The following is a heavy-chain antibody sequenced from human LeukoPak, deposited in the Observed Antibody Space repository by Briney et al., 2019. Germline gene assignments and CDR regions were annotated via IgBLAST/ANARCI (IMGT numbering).Heavy chain of an antibody. CDR1: GFTFSSYS. CDR2: ISSSSSYI. J-gene: IGHJ3*02. V-gene: IGHV3-21*01. Sequence: GGSLRLSCAASGFTFSSYSMNWVRQAPGKGLEWVSSISSSSSYIYYADSVKGRFTISRDNAKNSLYLQMNSLRAEDTAVYYCARDPIRGDAFDIWGQGTMVTVSS. CDR3: ARDPIRGDAFDI. D-gene: IGHD5-12*01.